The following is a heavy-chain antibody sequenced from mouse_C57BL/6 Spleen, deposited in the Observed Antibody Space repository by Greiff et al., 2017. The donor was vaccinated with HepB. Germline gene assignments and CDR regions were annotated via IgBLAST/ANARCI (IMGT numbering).Heavy chain of an antibody. Sequence: QVQLQQPGAELVKPGASVKLSCKASGYTFTSYWMQWVKQRPGQGLEWIGEIDPSDSYTNYNQKFKGKATLTVDKSSSTAYMQLSSLTSEDSAVYYCAREGTYDGYRFAYWGQGTLVTVSA. CDR3: AREGTYDGYRFAY. V-gene: IGHV1-50*01. CDR2: IDPSDSYT. D-gene: IGHD2-3*01. CDR1: GYTFTSYW. J-gene: IGHJ3*01.